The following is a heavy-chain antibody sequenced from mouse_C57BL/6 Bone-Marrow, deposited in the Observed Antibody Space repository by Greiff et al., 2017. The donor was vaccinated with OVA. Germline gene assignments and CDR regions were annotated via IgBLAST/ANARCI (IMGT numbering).Heavy chain of an antibody. CDR1: GFSFTSYG. Sequence: VKLMESGPGLVQPSQSLSITCTVSGFSFTSYGVPWVRQSPGKGLEWVGVIRRGGSTDYYAAFMSRLSITKDNSKSQVFFKMNRLQADYTAIYYCTKNYWYFGVWGTGTTVTFSS. CDR3: TKNYWYFGV. V-gene: IGHV2-5*01. J-gene: IGHJ1*03. CDR2: IRRGGST.